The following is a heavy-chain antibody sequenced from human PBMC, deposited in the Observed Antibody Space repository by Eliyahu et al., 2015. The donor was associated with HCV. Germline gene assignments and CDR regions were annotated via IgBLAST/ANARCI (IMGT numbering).Heavy chain of an antibody. V-gene: IGHV3-74*01. J-gene: IGHJ4*01. CDR3: AGGSGWLIDY. CDR1: GFTFSGYW. CDR2: IKSDGSTT. Sequence: EVQLXESGGGLXQPGXSLXLSCAASGFTFSGYWMQWVRQAPGKGLVWVSLIKSDGSTTXYADSVKGRXTISRDNAKNTLYLQMNSLRDEDTAVYYCAGGSGWLIDYWGHGALVTVSS. D-gene: IGHD6-19*01.